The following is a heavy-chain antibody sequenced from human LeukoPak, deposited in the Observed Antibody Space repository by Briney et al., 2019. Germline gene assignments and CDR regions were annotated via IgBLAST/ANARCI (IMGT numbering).Heavy chain of an antibody. Sequence: SETLSLTCTVSGGSISSYYWSWIRQPPGKGLEWIGYIYYSGSTNYNPSLKSRVTISVDTSKNQFSLKLRSVTAADTAVYYCARGGSYGFRLVLAVWGQGTLVTVSS. D-gene: IGHD5-18*01. CDR2: IYYSGST. V-gene: IGHV4-59*01. CDR3: ARGGSYGFRLVLAV. CDR1: GGSISSYY. J-gene: IGHJ4*02.